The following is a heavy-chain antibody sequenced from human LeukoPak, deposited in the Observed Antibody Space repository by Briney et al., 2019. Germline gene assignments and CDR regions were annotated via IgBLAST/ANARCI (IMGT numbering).Heavy chain of an antibody. Sequence: SETLSLTCTVSGGSISSYYWSWIRQPPGKGLEWSGYIYYSGSTNYNPSLQSRVTISVDTSKNQFSLKLSSVTAADTAVYYCARAPTAMVKWQLDYWGQGTLVTVSS. CDR3: ARAPTAMVKWQLDY. V-gene: IGHV4-59*13. D-gene: IGHD5-18*01. CDR1: GGSISSYY. J-gene: IGHJ4*02. CDR2: IYYSGST.